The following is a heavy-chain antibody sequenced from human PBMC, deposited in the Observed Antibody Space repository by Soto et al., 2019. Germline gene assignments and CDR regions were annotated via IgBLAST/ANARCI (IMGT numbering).Heavy chain of an antibody. V-gene: IGHV4-30-2*01. CDR3: AGAHYGDYGYGMDV. CDR2: TYHSGTT. Sequence: QLQLQESGSGLVKPSQTLSLTCAVSGGSIISGGYSWSWIRQPPGKGLEWIGYTYHSGTTYYNPSHKSRVPISVDRSKHPFSRKLSSVSAADAAVYYCAGAHYGDYGYGMDVWGQGTTVTVSS. J-gene: IGHJ6*02. CDR1: GGSIISGGYS. D-gene: IGHD4-17*01.